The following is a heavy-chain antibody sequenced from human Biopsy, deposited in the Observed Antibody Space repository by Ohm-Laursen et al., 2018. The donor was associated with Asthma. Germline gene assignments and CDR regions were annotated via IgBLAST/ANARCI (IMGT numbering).Heavy chain of an antibody. CDR2: IKHDGTEK. CDR1: GFTFGDYW. J-gene: IGHJ3*02. D-gene: IGHD4-23*01. V-gene: IGHV3-7*03. CDR3: ARAYGGSFFSGSFDI. Sequence: SLRLSCAASGFTFGDYWMSWVRQVPGKGLEWVANIKHDGTEKNHVDSLKGRFTISRDNAKNPLYLQMNSLRAEDTAVYYCARAYGGSFFSGSFDIWGQGTMVTVSS.